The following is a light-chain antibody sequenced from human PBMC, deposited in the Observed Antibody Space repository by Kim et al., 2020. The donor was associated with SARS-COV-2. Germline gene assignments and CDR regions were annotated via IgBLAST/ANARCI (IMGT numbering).Light chain of an antibody. CDR2: RDT. CDR1: NIGNKN. Sequence: SSELTQPLSVSVALGQTARITCGGNNIGNKNVHWYQQKPGQAPILVIYRDTNRPSGIPERFSGSNSGNTATLTISRAQAGDESDYYCQVWDSSIGVFGGGTQLTVL. V-gene: IGLV3-9*01. CDR3: QVWDSSIGV. J-gene: IGLJ2*01.